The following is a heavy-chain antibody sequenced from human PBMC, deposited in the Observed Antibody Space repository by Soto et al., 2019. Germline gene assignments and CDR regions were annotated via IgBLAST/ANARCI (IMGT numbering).Heavy chain of an antibody. D-gene: IGHD2-2*01. CDR1: GFTFNSYV. J-gene: IGHJ4*02. V-gene: IGHV3-23*01. CDR3: ASGSYIASTGHCVANLYLHN. Sequence: GGSLRLSCAASGFTFNSYVMTWVRQAPGEGLEWVSSISRSGRGSAYYADSVKGRFTISRDNSENTLFLQMNNLRDEDTALYYCASGSYIASTGHCVANLYLHNWGLGTLVTVSS. CDR2: ISRSGRGSA.